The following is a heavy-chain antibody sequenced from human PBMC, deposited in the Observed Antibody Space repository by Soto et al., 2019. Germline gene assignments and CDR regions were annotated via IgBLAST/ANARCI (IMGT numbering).Heavy chain of an antibody. CDR2: FDPEDGET. Sequence: SVQVSCKVSGYPLTELSMHWVRQAPGKGLEWMGGFDPEDGETIYAQKFQGRVTMTEDTSTDTAYMELSSLRSEDTAVYYCATRRMTMIPSPRWWFDTWGQGTMVTVSS. V-gene: IGHV1-24*01. J-gene: IGHJ5*02. CDR3: ATRRMTMIPSPRWWFDT. CDR1: GYPLTELS. D-gene: IGHD3-22*01.